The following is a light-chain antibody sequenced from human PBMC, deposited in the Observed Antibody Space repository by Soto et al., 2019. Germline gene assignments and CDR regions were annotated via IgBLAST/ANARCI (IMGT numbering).Light chain of an antibody. CDR2: DVN. V-gene: IGLV2-8*01. Sequence: QSALTQPPSASGSPGQSVTISCTGTSSDVGGYNYVSWYQQHPGKAPKVMIYDVNKWPSGVPDRFSGSKSGNTASLTVSGLQAEDEGDYYCSSYRTGGSYVFGTGTKLTVL. CDR1: SSDVGGYNY. CDR3: SSYRTGGSYV. J-gene: IGLJ1*01.